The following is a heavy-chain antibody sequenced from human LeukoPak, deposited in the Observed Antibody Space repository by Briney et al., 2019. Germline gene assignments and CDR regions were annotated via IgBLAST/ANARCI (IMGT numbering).Heavy chain of an antibody. CDR3: ARVKRVAARPTIDY. CDR2: INHSGST. Sequence: SETLSLTCAVYGGSFSGYYWSWIRQPPGKGLEWIGEINHSGSTNYNPSLKSRVTISVDTSKNQFSLKLSPVTAADTAVYYCARVKRVAARPTIDYWGQGTLVTVSS. D-gene: IGHD6-6*01. CDR1: GGSFSGYY. V-gene: IGHV4-34*01. J-gene: IGHJ4*02.